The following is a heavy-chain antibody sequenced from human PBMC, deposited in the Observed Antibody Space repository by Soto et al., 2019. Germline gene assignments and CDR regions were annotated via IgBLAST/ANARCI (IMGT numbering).Heavy chain of an antibody. V-gene: IGHV3-53*01. J-gene: IGHJ3*02. D-gene: IGHD6-25*01. Sequence: GGSLRLSCALSGFSVSNTYMSWVRQAPGKGLEWISVIYRGRATYYADSVKGRFTISRDDSRNTVYLQMNSLTTEDTAVYFCARDRSDSSRADSFDIWGQGTMVTVSS. CDR1: GFSVSNTY. CDR2: IYRGRAT. CDR3: ARDRSDSSRADSFDI.